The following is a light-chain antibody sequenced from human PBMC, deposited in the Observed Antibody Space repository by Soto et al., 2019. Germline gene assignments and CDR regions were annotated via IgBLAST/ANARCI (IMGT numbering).Light chain of an antibody. Sequence: SPGIFSLSPGERASLSCGASQSISSSFLAWYQQKPGQAPRLLIYGASSRATGIPDRFSGTGSETDFTLTISRLEPEDFAVYYCQQYDNSPITFGQGTRLEIK. CDR3: QQYDNSPIT. CDR2: GAS. V-gene: IGKV3-20*01. J-gene: IGKJ5*01. CDR1: QSISSSF.